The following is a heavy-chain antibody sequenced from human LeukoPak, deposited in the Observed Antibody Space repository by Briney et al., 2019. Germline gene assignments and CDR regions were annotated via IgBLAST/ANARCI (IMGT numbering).Heavy chain of an antibody. CDR2: IKEDGSEK. Sequence: GGSLRLSCVASGFTFSTYWMSWVRQAPGKGLEWVANIKEDGSEKYYVDSVEGRFTISRDNAKNSLYLQMNSLRAEDTAVYYCARDLPGAQAFDYWGQGTLVTVSS. CDR1: GFTFSTYW. D-gene: IGHD1-26*01. CDR3: ARDLPGAQAFDY. V-gene: IGHV3-7*01. J-gene: IGHJ4*02.